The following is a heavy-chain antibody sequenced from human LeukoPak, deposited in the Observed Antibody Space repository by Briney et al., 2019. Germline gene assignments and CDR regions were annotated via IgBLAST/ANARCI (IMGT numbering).Heavy chain of an antibody. D-gene: IGHD1/OR15-1a*01. Sequence: GRSLRLSCAASGYTFSTYWMHWVRQAPGKGLVWVSRINSDGRSTSYADSVKGRFTISRDNAKNTLYLQMNSLRAEDTALYYCARDEQHPNYHYYYGMDVWGQGTTVTVSS. CDR2: INSDGRST. J-gene: IGHJ6*02. CDR1: GYTFSTYW. CDR3: ARDEQHPNYHYYYGMDV. V-gene: IGHV3-74*01.